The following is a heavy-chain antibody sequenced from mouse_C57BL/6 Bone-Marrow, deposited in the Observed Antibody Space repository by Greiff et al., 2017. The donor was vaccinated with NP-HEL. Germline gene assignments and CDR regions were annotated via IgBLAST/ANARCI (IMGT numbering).Heavy chain of an antibody. J-gene: IGHJ2*01. Sequence: VQLKQPGAELVRPGTSVKLSCKASGYTFTSYWMHWVKQRPGQGLEWIGVIDPSDSYTNYNQKFKGKATLTVDTSSSTAYMQLSSLTSEDSAVYYCARGDSYFDYWGQGTTLTVSS. CDR1: GYTFTSYW. CDR3: ARGDSYFDY. V-gene: IGHV1-59*01. D-gene: IGHD3-3*01. CDR2: IDPSDSYT.